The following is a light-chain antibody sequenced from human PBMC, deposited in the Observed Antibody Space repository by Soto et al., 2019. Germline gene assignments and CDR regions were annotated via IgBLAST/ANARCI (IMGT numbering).Light chain of an antibody. CDR3: QQYGSSPIT. J-gene: IGKJ1*01. CDR1: QSVSSSY. CDR2: GAS. V-gene: IGKV3-20*01. Sequence: ETVLTQSPGTLSLSPGEKATLSCRASQSVSSSYLACDQQKPGQAPRLLIYGASSRATGIPDRFSGSGSGTDFTLTISRLEPEDFAVYYCQQYGSSPITFGQGTKVEIK.